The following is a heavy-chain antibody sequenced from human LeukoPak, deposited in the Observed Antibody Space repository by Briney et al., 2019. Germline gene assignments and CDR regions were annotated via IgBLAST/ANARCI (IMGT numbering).Heavy chain of an antibody. Sequence: GGSLRLSCAASGFTFSNFAMSWVRQAPGKGLEWVSSISGSSSYIYYADSVKGRFTISRDNAKNSLYLQMNSLRAEDTAVFYCASSTSCYMWGQGTLVTVSS. J-gene: IGHJ4*02. D-gene: IGHD2-2*02. CDR2: ISGSSSYI. CDR1: GFTFSNFA. V-gene: IGHV3-21*01. CDR3: ASSTSCYM.